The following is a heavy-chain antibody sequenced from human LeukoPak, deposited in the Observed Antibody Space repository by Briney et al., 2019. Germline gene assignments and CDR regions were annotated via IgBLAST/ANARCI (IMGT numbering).Heavy chain of an antibody. J-gene: IGHJ4*02. V-gene: IGHV4-59*01. CDR2: IYYSGST. D-gene: IGHD3-22*01. CDR3: ARASYDSRGYDFDY. CDR1: GGSISSYY. Sequence: SETLSLTCTVSGGSISSYYWSWIRQPPGKGLEWIGYIYYSGSTNYNPSLKSRVTISVDTSKNQFSLKLSSVTAADTAVYYCARASYDSRGYDFDYWGQGTLVTVSS.